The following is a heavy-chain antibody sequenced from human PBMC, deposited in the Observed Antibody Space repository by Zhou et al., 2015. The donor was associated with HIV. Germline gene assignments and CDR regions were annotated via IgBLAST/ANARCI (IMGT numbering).Heavy chain of an antibody. D-gene: IGHD6-19*01. CDR2: MNPNSGNT. CDR3: ARSSVNHDYAFDL. V-gene: IGHV1-8*01. CDR1: GYTFTSYD. Sequence: QVQLVQSGAEVKRPGASVEVSCTASGYTFTSYDVNWVRQVPGQGLEWMGWMNPNSGNTGFAQKFQGRLTMTTRTSTNTAYMQLSSLTSDDTAVYFCARSSVNHDYAFDLWGQGTKVIVSS. J-gene: IGHJ3*01.